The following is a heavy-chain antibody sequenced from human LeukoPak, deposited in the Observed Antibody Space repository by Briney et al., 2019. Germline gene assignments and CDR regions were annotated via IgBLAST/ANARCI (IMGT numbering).Heavy chain of an antibody. CDR3: ASRAYDYVWGSYRYTTFDY. Sequence: SETLSLTCTVSGGSISSSSYYWGWIRQPPGKGLEWIGEINHSGSTNYNPSLKSRVTISVDTSKNQFSLKLSSVTAADTAVYYCASRAYDYVWGSYRYTTFDYWGQGTLVTVSS. J-gene: IGHJ4*02. D-gene: IGHD3-16*02. V-gene: IGHV4-39*07. CDR1: GGSISSSSYY. CDR2: INHSGST.